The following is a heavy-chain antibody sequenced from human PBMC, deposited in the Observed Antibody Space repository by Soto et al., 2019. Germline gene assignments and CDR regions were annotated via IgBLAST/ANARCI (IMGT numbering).Heavy chain of an antibody. CDR1: GGSIRSYA. Sequence: GASVKASCEACGGSIRSYARRWVRQAPEQGLEWMGGIIPIFGTANYAQKFQGRVTITADESTSTAYMELSSLRSEDTAVYYFATPLAYSSGWTSLPGMDFWGQGTTVTVSS. CDR3: ATPLAYSSGWTSLPGMDF. CDR2: IIPIFGTA. D-gene: IGHD6-19*01. J-gene: IGHJ6*02. V-gene: IGHV1-69*13.